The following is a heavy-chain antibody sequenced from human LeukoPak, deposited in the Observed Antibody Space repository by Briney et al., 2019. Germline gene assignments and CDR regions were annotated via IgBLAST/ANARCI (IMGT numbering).Heavy chain of an antibody. CDR1: GGSVSGSY. CDR2: ITYSGDT. J-gene: IGHJ4*02. V-gene: IGHV4-59*02. D-gene: IGHD4-17*01. CDR3: ARGVYGAYFDY. Sequence: SETLSLTCALSGGSVSGSYWSWFRQPPGRGLEWIGFITYSGDTKYNPSLKSRVTMSIDTSKNQFSLKLSSVTAADTAVYYCARGVYGAYFDYWGQGTLVTVSS.